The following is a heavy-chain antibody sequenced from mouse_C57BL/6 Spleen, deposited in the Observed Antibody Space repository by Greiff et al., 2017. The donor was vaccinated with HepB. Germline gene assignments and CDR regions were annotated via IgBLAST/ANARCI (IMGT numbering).Heavy chain of an antibody. CDR1: GYTFTSYW. CDR3: AREEYYYGSGFGY. D-gene: IGHD1-1*01. V-gene: IGHV1-7*01. J-gene: IGHJ2*01. CDR2: INPSSGYT. Sequence: QVQLQQSGAELAKPGASVKLSCKASGYTFTSYWMHWVKQRPGQGLEWIGYINPSSGYTKYNQKFKDKATLTADKSSSTAYMQLSSLTSEDSAVYYCAREEYYYGSGFGYWGQGTTLTVSS.